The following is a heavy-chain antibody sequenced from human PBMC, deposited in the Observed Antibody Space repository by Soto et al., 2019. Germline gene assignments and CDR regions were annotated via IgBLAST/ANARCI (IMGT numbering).Heavy chain of an antibody. CDR3: ARSFGVVIISDYYYGMDV. CDR2: TYYRSKWYN. J-gene: IGHJ6*02. D-gene: IGHD3-3*01. V-gene: IGHV6-1*01. Sequence: SQTLSLTCAISGDSVSSNSAAWNWIRQSPSRGLEWLGRTYYRSKWYNDYAVSVKSRITINPDTSKNQFSLQLNSVTPEDTAVYYCARSFGVVIISDYYYGMDVWGQGTTVTVSS. CDR1: GDSVSSNSAA.